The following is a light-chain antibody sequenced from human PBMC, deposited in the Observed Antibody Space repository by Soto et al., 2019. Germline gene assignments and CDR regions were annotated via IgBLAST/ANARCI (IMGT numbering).Light chain of an antibody. CDR2: GAS. V-gene: IGKV3-20*01. J-gene: IGKJ4*01. CDR1: QSVSSSY. Sequence: EIVLTQSTGTLSLSPGERATLSCRASQSVSSSYLAWYQQKPGQAPRQLIYGASSRATGIPDRFSDSGSGTDFTLSITRMEPEDFAVYFCQHYRTSFGGGTRVEIK. CDR3: QHYRTS.